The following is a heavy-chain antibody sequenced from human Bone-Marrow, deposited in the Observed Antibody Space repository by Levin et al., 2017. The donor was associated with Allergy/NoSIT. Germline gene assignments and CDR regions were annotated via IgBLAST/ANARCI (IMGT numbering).Heavy chain of an antibody. J-gene: IGHJ4*02. CDR1: GFSFSHYA. CDR2: IGSSGGSK. CDR3: AKELWRDTAMATRYDY. V-gene: IGHV3-23*01. Sequence: PGGSLRLSCAASGFSFSHYAMSWVRQAPGKGLEWVSGIGSSGGSKYYADSVKGRFAISRDNAKNTLYLQVSSLRVEDTAVFYCAKELWRDTAMATRYDYWGQGTLVTVSS. D-gene: IGHD5-18*01.